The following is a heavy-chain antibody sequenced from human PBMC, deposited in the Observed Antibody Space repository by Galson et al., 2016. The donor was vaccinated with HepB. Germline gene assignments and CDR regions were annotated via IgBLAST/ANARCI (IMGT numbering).Heavy chain of an antibody. Sequence: TLSLTCSVSGASINSGDYYWSWIRQHPGKGLEWIGYISYSGRTYYTPSLKSRVTISLDTSKNQFSLKLSSVTAADTAIYYCAKDFSHQRLLEGWFDPWGQGTLVTVSS. CDR1: GASINSGDYY. V-gene: IGHV4-31*03. J-gene: IGHJ5*02. CDR3: AKDFSHQRLLEGWFDP. CDR2: ISYSGRT. D-gene: IGHD6-25*01.